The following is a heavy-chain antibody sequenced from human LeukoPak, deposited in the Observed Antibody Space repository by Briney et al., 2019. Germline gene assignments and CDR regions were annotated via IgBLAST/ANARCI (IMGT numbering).Heavy chain of an antibody. CDR2: MNPNSGNT. CDR3: AGGGADAFDI. V-gene: IGHV1-8*03. Sequence: VASVKVSCKASGYTFTSYAMNWVRQAPGQGLEWMGWMNPNSGNTGYAQKFQGRVTITRNTSISTAYMELSSLRSEDTAVYYCAGGGADAFDIWGQGTMVTVSS. J-gene: IGHJ3*02. D-gene: IGHD3-16*01. CDR1: GYTFTSYA.